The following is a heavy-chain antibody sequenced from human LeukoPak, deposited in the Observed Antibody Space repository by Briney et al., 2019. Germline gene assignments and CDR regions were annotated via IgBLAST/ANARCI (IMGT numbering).Heavy chain of an antibody. CDR3: AKPVGTMGLRNYFDY. V-gene: IGHV3-30*18. J-gene: IGHJ4*02. CDR1: GFTFSSYG. Sequence: PGGSLRLSCAASGFTFSSYGMHWVRQAPGKGLEWVAVISYDGSNKYYADSVKGRFTISRDNSKNTLYLQMNSLRAEDTAVYYCAKPVGTMGLRNYFDYWGQGTLVTVSS. D-gene: IGHD1-7*01. CDR2: ISYDGSNK.